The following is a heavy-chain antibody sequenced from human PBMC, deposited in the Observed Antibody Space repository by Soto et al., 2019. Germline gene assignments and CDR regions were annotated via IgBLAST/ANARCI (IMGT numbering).Heavy chain of an antibody. CDR1: GFTISSNY. V-gene: IGHV3-53*04. Sequence: EVQLVEYGGDLVQPGRSLRLSCADSGFTISSNYMSWVHQAPGKGLEWVSVIYSGGSTYYADSVKGRFTISRHNSKITLYLQMNSLRAEDTAVYYCAREVGHGWFDPWGQGTLVTVSS. CDR2: IYSGGST. J-gene: IGHJ5*02. CDR3: AREVGHGWFDP.